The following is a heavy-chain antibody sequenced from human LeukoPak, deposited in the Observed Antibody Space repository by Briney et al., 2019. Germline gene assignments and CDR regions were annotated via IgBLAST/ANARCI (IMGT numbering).Heavy chain of an antibody. CDR2: ISSSSSYI. Sequence: GGSLRLSCAASGFTFSSYSMNWVRQAPGKGLEWVSSISSSSSYIYYADSVKGRFTISRDNAQNSLYLQMNSLRAEDTAVYYCARAYDFWSGYYPYYFDYWGQGTLVTVSS. CDR1: GFTFSSYS. J-gene: IGHJ4*02. D-gene: IGHD3-3*01. V-gene: IGHV3-21*01. CDR3: ARAYDFWSGYYPYYFDY.